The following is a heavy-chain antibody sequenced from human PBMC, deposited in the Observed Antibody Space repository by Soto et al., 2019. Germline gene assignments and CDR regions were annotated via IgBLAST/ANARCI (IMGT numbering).Heavy chain of an antibody. J-gene: IGHJ4*02. Sequence: GGSLRLSCAASGFTFSSYGMHWVRQAPGKGLEWVAVISYDGSNKYYADSVKGRFTISRDNSKNTLYLQMNSLRAEDTAVYYCAKDEYYDSSGYTGDYWGQGTLVTAPQ. V-gene: IGHV3-30*18. CDR1: GFTFSSYG. D-gene: IGHD3-22*01. CDR2: ISYDGSNK. CDR3: AKDEYYDSSGYTGDY.